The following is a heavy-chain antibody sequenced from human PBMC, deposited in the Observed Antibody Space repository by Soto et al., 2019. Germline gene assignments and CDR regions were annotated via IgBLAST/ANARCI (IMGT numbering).Heavy chain of an antibody. CDR3: ARGRFGVPRKCYFDY. D-gene: IGHD3-10*01. V-gene: IGHV4-34*01. CDR1: GGSFSCYY. CDR2: INHSGST. J-gene: IGHJ4*02. Sequence: NPSETLSLTCAVYGGSFSCYYWSWIRQPPGKGLEWIGEINHSGSTNYNPSLKSRVTISVDTSKNQFSLKLSSVTAADTAVYYCARGRFGVPRKCYFDYWGQGTLVTVSS.